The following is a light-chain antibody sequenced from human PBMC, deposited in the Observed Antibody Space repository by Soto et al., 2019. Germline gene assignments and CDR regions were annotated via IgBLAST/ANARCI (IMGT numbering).Light chain of an antibody. J-gene: IGKJ5*01. CDR1: QSISSW. V-gene: IGKV1-5*01. CDR3: QQYYSYPT. CDR2: AAS. Sequence: DIQMTQSPSTRSSSLGDRVTITCRASQSISSWLAWYQQKPGKAPKLLIYAASTLQSGVPSRFSGIGSGTDFTLTISCLQSEDFATYYCQQYYSYPTFGQGTRLENK.